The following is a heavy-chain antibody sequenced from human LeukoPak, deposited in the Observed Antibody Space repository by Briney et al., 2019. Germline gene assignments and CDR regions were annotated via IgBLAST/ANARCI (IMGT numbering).Heavy chain of an antibody. Sequence: PSETLSLTCTVSGGSISSGGYYWSWIRQHPGKALEWIGYIYYSGSTNYNPSLKSRATISVDTSKNQFSLKLSSVAAADTAVYYCAGYQLLLDAFDIWGQGTMVTVSS. CDR1: GGSISSGGYY. V-gene: IGHV4-61*08. J-gene: IGHJ3*02. CDR3: AGYQLLLDAFDI. CDR2: IYYSGST. D-gene: IGHD2-2*01.